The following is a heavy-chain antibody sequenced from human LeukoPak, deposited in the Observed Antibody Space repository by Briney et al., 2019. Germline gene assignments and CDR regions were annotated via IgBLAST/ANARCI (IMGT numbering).Heavy chain of an antibody. CDR2: ISGSGTTI. Sequence: PGGSLRLSCAASGFTFSRYEMNWVRQAPGKGLEWVSYISGSGTTIYYADSVKGRFTISRGNAKNSLYLQMNSLRAEDTAVYYCARDRITVAATETSFDYWGQGTLVTVSS. V-gene: IGHV3-48*03. CDR1: GFTFSRYE. CDR3: ARDRITVAATETSFDY. J-gene: IGHJ4*02. D-gene: IGHD6-19*01.